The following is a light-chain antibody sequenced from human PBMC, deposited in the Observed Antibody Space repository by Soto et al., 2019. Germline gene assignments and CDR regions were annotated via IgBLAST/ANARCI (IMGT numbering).Light chain of an antibody. CDR2: GAS. V-gene: IGKV3-15*01. CDR3: QQYYNWPT. CDR1: ESVGRH. Sequence: ELVVTQSPSTLSVSPGERATLSCRASESVGRHLAWYHQKPGHPPRLLIYGASTRATGIPARFSGSGSGTEFTLTISSLQSEDFAVYYCQQYYNWPTFGQGAKVDIK. J-gene: IGKJ1*01.